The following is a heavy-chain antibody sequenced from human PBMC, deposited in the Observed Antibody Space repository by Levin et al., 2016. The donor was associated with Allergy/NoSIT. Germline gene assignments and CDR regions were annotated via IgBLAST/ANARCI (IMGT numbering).Heavy chain of an antibody. CDR2: INPNSGGT. Sequence: ASVKVSCKASGYTFTGYYMHWVRQAPGQGLEWMGWINPNSGGTNYAQKFQGRVTMTRDTSISTAYMELSRLRSDDTAVYYCARSSLRVAAYYYYGMDVWGQGTTVTVSS. D-gene: IGHD6-13*01. CDR3: ARSSLRVAAYYYYGMDV. V-gene: IGHV1-2*02. CDR1: GYTFTGYY. J-gene: IGHJ6*02.